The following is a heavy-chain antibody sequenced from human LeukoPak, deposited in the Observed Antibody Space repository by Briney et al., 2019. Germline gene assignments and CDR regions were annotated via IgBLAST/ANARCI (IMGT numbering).Heavy chain of an antibody. J-gene: IGHJ4*02. CDR3: ARGRGYSSSWYGGVY. CDR1: GYTFTGYY. CDR2: INPNSGGT. Sequence: GASVKVSCKASGYTFTGYYMHWVRQAPGQGLEWMGWINPNSGGTNYAQKFQGRVTMTRDTSISTAYMELSRLRSDDTAVYYCARGRGYSSSWYGGVYWGQETLVTVSS. D-gene: IGHD6-13*01. V-gene: IGHV1-2*02.